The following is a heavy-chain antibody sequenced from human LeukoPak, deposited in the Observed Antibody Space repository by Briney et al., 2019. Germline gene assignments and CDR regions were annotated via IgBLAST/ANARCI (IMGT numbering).Heavy chain of an antibody. Sequence: GGSLRLSCAASGFTFSDYYMSWIRQAPGKGLAWVSYISSSGSTIYYADSVKGRFTISRDNAKNSLYLQMNSLRAEDTAVYYCARVPYSSSSYYYYYMDVWGKGTTVTVSS. CDR3: ARVPYSSSSYYYYYMDV. CDR2: ISSSGSTI. J-gene: IGHJ6*03. CDR1: GFTFSDYY. D-gene: IGHD6-6*01. V-gene: IGHV3-11*04.